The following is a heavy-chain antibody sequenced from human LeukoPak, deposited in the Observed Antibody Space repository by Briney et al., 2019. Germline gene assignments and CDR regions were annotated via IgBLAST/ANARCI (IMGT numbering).Heavy chain of an antibody. D-gene: IGHD3-10*01. CDR1: GGSISSYY. Sequence: PSETLSLTCAVYGGSISSYYWSWIRQPPGKGLEWIGYIYYSGSTNYNPSLKSRVTISVDTSRKQFSLKLHSVSAADTAVYYCARDRGRPTWFDPWGQGTVVTVSS. CDR2: IYYSGST. CDR3: ARDRGRPTWFDP. V-gene: IGHV4-59*01. J-gene: IGHJ5*02.